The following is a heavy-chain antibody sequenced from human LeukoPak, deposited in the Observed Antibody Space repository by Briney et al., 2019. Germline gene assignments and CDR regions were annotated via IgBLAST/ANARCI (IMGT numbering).Heavy chain of an antibody. D-gene: IGHD5-18*01. CDR3: ARNLVHLWNVFDF. Sequence: GGSRKLSCVASRFTFSNHYMSWVRQAPGKGLEWVATIKPDGSETFYADSVKGRFTVSRDNAKNSLYLQMSSLRAEDTAVYHCARNLVHLWNVFDFWGLGTMVTVSS. CDR1: RFTFSNHY. V-gene: IGHV3-7*01. J-gene: IGHJ3*01. CDR2: IKPDGSET.